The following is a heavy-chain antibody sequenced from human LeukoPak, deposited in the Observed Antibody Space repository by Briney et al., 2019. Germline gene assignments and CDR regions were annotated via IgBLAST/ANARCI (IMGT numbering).Heavy chain of an antibody. J-gene: IGHJ4*02. CDR1: GGTFSSYT. CDR2: IIPILGIA. CDR3: ARGIDSSGVDY. Sequence: SVKVSCKASGGTFSSYTISWVRQAPGQGLEWMGRIIPILGIANYAQKFQGRVTITADKSTSPAYMELSSLRSEDTAVYYCARGIDSSGVDYWGQGTLVTVSS. D-gene: IGHD6-19*01. V-gene: IGHV1-69*02.